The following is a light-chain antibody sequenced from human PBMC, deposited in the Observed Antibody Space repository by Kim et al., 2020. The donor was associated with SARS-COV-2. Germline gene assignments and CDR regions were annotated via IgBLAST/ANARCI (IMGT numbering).Light chain of an antibody. CDR3: QQFNNYIT. J-gene: IGKJ5*01. CDR1: QGISSA. V-gene: IGKV1D-13*01. Sequence: AIQLTQSPSSLSASVGDRVTITCRASQGISSALAWYQQKPGKPPKLLIYDASSLESGVPSRFSGSGSGTDFTLTISSLQPEDFATYYCQQFNNYITFGQGTRLEIK. CDR2: DAS.